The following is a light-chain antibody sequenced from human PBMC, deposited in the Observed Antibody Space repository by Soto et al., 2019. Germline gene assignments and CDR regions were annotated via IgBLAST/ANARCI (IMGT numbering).Light chain of an antibody. CDR3: QQRTSWPPGT. CDR2: DAS. Sequence: EIVLTQSPATLSLSPGERATLSCRASQSVGSYLAWYQHKPGHAPRLLIYDASHRATGIPARFSGSGSGTDFTLTISSLELEDFAVYYGQQRTSWPPGTFGPGTKVDIK. J-gene: IGKJ3*01. CDR1: QSVGSY. V-gene: IGKV3-11*01.